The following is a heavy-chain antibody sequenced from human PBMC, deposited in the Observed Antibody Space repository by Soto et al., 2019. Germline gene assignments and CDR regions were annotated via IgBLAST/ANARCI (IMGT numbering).Heavy chain of an antibody. V-gene: IGHV3-30*18. CDR1: GFTFSSYG. Sequence: QVQLVESGGGVVQPGRSLRLSCAASGFTFSSYGMHWVRQAPGKGLEWVAVISYDGSNKYYADSVKGRFTISRDNSKNTLYLQMNSLRDEDTAVYSCANGLLSGYDSPLDYWGQGTLVTVTS. CDR3: ANGLLSGYDSPLDY. D-gene: IGHD5-12*01. CDR2: ISYDGSNK. J-gene: IGHJ4*02.